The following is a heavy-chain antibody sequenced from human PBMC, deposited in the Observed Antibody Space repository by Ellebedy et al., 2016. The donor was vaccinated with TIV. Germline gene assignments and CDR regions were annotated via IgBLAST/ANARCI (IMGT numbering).Heavy chain of an antibody. D-gene: IGHD5-18*01. CDR1: GFTFSSYA. CDR2: IKEDGTEK. Sequence: GESLKISCAASGFTFSSYAMSWVRQAPGKGLEWVANIKEDGTEKYYVDSVKGRFTISRDNSKNTLYLQMNSLRAEDTAVYYCKRDQQLWFYWYFDLWGRGTLVTVSS. V-gene: IGHV3-7*01. J-gene: IGHJ2*01. CDR3: KRDQQLWFYWYFDL.